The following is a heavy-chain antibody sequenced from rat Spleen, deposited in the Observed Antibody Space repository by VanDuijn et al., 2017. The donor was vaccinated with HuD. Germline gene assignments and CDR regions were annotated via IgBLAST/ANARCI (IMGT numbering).Heavy chain of an antibody. CDR3: TTDTFYDGTYYPGGFDY. V-gene: IGHV5-20*01. J-gene: IGHJ2*01. D-gene: IGHD1-12*02. Sequence: EVQLVESGGGLVQPGRSLKLSCAASGFTFSNYYMAWVRQAPTKGLEWVASITNAAGKVYYPDSVKGRFTISRDTAQNILYLQMNSPRSEDTATYYCTTDTFYDGTYYPGGFDYWGQGVMVTVSS. CDR1: GFTFSNYY. CDR2: ITNAAGKV.